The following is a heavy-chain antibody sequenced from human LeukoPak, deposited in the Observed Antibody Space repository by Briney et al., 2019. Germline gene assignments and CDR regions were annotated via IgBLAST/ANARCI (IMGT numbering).Heavy chain of an antibody. V-gene: IGHV1-18*01. CDR3: ARDKDFWSGSGFDP. CDR2: INTNNGNT. CDR1: GYTFSNYG. Sequence: ASVKVSCTASGYTFSNYGFNWVRQAPGQGPEWMGWINTNNGNTNYGHKFQGRVTMTTDTSTTTTYLELRSLRPDDTAVYYCARDKDFWSGSGFDPWGQGTPVTVSS. D-gene: IGHD3-3*01. J-gene: IGHJ5*02.